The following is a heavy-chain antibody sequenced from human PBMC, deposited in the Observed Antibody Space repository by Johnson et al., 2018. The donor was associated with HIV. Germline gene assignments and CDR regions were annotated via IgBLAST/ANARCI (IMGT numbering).Heavy chain of an antibody. D-gene: IGHD5-24*01. CDR1: GFTFTTYG. Sequence: QVQLVESGGGVVQPGRSLRLSCAASGFTFTTYGMHWVRQAPGKGLEWVAFISYDGSSKYYADSVKGRFTISRDNSKHTLDLQMKSLRAEDTAVYYCAREMAWEDAFDVWGQGTMVTVSS. J-gene: IGHJ3*01. CDR2: ISYDGSSK. CDR3: AREMAWEDAFDV. V-gene: IGHV3-30*03.